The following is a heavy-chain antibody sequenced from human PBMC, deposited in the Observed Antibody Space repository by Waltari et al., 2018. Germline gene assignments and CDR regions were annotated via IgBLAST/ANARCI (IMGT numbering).Heavy chain of an antibody. CDR1: GFSFSEYY. CDR2: LSSGSGYI. Sequence: QVQLVESGGGLVKPGGSLRLSCLASGFSFSEYYMNWVRQAPGRGLEWIATLSSGSGYIYYADSVKGRFTISRDNAKNTLFLQMNALSDEDTAVYYCARSGWLDSWGLGTLVTVSS. J-gene: IGHJ4*02. D-gene: IGHD6-19*01. V-gene: IGHV3-11*04. CDR3: ARSGWLDS.